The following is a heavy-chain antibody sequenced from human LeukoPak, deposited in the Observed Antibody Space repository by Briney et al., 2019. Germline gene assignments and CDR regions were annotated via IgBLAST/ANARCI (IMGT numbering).Heavy chain of an antibody. J-gene: IGHJ4*02. CDR3: ARVPIDYYDSSGYY. CDR2: INHSGGT. Sequence: SETLSLTCAVYGGSFSGYYWSWIRQPPGKGLEWIGEINHSGGTNYNPSLKSRVTISVDTSKNQFSLKLSSVTAADTAVYYCARVPIDYYDSSGYYWGQGTLVTVS. D-gene: IGHD3-22*01. CDR1: GGSFSGYY. V-gene: IGHV4-34*01.